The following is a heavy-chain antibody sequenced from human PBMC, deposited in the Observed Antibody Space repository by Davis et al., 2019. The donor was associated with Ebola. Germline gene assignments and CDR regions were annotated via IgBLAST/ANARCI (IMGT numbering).Heavy chain of an antibody. J-gene: IGHJ6*02. CDR1: GFTFSSYW. Sequence: GESLKISCAASGFTFSSYWMSWVRQAPGKGLEWVANIKQDGSEKYYVDSVKGRFTISRDNAKNSLYLQMNSLRAEDTAVYYCARDQDGSGSYSYYGMDVWGQGTTVTVSS. D-gene: IGHD3-10*01. CDR3: ARDQDGSGSYSYYGMDV. CDR2: IKQDGSEK. V-gene: IGHV3-7*01.